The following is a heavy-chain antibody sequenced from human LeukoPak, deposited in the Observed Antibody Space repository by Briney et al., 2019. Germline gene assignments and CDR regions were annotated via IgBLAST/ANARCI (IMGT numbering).Heavy chain of an antibody. Sequence: ETLSLTCAVSGGSISSSNWWCSVRQPPGKGLEWIGEIYHSGSTNYNPSLKSRATISVDTYKNQISLKQSSVTAADTAVYYCARHAKKQQLVTRYYYYFYMDVWGKGTTVTISS. V-gene: IGHV4-4*02. CDR3: ARHAKKQQLVTRYYYYFYMDV. CDR2: IYHSGST. D-gene: IGHD6-13*01. J-gene: IGHJ6*03. CDR1: GGSISSSNW.